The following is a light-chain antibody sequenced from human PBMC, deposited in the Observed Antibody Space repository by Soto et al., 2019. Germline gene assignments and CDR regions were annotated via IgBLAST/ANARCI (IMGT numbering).Light chain of an antibody. CDR1: QSVSGW. V-gene: IGKV1-39*01. Sequence: DIQMTQSPSTLSASVGDTVTVTCRASQSVSGWLAWYQQKPGKAPKLLIYAASSLQSGVLSRFSGSGSGTDFTLTISSLQPEDFATYYCQQSYSTPPETFGQGTKVDIK. CDR2: AAS. CDR3: QQSYSTPPET. J-gene: IGKJ1*01.